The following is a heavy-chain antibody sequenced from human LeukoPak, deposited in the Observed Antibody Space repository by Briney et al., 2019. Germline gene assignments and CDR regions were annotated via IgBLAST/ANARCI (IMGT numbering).Heavy chain of an antibody. J-gene: IGHJ4*02. CDR2: ISYDGSNK. CDR1: GFTFSSYG. V-gene: IGHV3-30*18. CDR3: AKEGGYCSGGSCYMDY. D-gene: IGHD2-15*01. Sequence: GGSLRLSCAASGFTFSSYGMHWVRQAPGKGLEWVAVISYDGSNKYYADSVEGRFTISRDNSENTLYLQMNSLRAEDTAVYYCAKEGGYCSGGSCYMDYWGQGTLVTVSS.